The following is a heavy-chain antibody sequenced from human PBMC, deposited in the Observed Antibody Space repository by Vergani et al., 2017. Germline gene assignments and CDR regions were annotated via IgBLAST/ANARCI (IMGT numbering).Heavy chain of an antibody. CDR1: GVSFRSADYY. CDR3: ARIGPYFHDSRIDY. Sequence: QVHLQESGPGLVKSSQTLSLTCTVSGVSFRSADYYWSWIRQAPGKGLEWIGYSYHSGSTSYNPSLKSRVSMSVETSKNQFSLNLRSVTAADTAIYYCARIGPYFHDSRIDYWGQGRLVTVSS. J-gene: IGHJ4*02. V-gene: IGHV4-30-4*08. D-gene: IGHD3-22*01. CDR2: SYHSGST.